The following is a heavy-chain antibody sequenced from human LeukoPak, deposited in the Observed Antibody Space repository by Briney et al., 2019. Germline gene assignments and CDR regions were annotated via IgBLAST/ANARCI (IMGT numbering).Heavy chain of an antibody. CDR2: IYTSGST. V-gene: IGHV4-4*07. CDR3: AREDRYCSGGSCYY. J-gene: IGHJ4*02. D-gene: IGHD2-15*01. CDR1: GGSISSYY. Sequence: SETLSLTCTVSGGSISSYYWSWIRQPAGKGLEWIGRIYTSGSTNYNPALKSRVTISVDTSKNQFSLKLNSVTAADTAVYYCAREDRYCSGGSCYYWGQGTLVTVSS.